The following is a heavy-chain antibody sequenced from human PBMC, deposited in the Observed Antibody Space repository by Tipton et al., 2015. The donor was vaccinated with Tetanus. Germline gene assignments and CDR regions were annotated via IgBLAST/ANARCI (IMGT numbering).Heavy chain of an antibody. CDR3: ASQRKIHRVGYYFDY. V-gene: IGHV1-46*01. D-gene: IGHD5-18*01. J-gene: IGHJ4*02. Sequence: QLVQSGAEVKKPGASVKVSCKASGYTFTSYYMHWVRQAPGQGLEWMGIINPSGGSTSYAQKFQGRVTMTRDTSTSTVYMELSSLRSEDTAVYYCASQRKIHRVGYYFDYWGQGTLVTVSS. CDR1: GYTFTSYY. CDR2: INPSGGST.